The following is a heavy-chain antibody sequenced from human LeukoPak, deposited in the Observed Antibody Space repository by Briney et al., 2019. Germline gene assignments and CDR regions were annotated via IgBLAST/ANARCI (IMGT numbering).Heavy chain of an antibody. J-gene: IGHJ3*02. V-gene: IGHV4-39*07. D-gene: IGHD2-21*01. Sequence: PSETLSLTCTVSGGSISSSSYYWGWIRQPPGKGLEWIGGIYYSGSTYYNPSLKSRVTISVDTSKNQFSLKLSSVTAADTAVYYRARDRQNSFIWGQGTMVTVSS. CDR1: GGSISSSSYY. CDR2: IYYSGST. CDR3: ARDRQNSFI.